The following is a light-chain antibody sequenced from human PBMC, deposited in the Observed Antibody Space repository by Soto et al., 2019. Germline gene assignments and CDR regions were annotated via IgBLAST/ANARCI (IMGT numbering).Light chain of an antibody. CDR1: PSVIRH. CDR2: SAS. J-gene: IGKJ1*01. CDR3: QQYAFSPRT. Sequence: TLSPATVSLSTKERATLSCRASPSVIRHLAWYQQRPGQPPRLLIYSASRRATGIPDRFTGSGSGTDFTLTINRVEPEDFAVYFCQQYAFSPRTFCQGSKVDVK. V-gene: IGKV3-20*01.